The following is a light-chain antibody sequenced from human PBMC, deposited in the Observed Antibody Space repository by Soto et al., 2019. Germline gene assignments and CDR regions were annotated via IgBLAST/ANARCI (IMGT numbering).Light chain of an antibody. J-gene: IGKJ2*01. V-gene: IGKV2-30*01. Sequence: DVVMTQSPLSLPVTLGQPASISCRSSQSLAYSDGNTYLNWFQQRPGQSPRRLIYKVSNRDSGGPDRFSGSGSGTDFTLKISRVVAEDVGVYYCMQGTHWPPYTFGQGTKLEIK. CDR3: MQGTHWPPYT. CDR1: QSLAYSDGNTY. CDR2: KVS.